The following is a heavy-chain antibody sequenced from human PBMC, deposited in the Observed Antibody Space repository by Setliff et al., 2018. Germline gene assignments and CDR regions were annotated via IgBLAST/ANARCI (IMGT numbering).Heavy chain of an antibody. CDR1: GGSISSYY. Sequence: SETLSLTCTVSGGSISSYYWNWIRQPPGKGLEWIGYIHYSGSPNYHPSLKSRVSTSVDTSQNQISLKLSSVTAADTAVYYCARTMYSSSWYGAFDIWGQGTMVSVSS. J-gene: IGHJ3*02. CDR2: IHYSGSP. D-gene: IGHD6-13*01. V-gene: IGHV4-59*01. CDR3: ARTMYSSSWYGAFDI.